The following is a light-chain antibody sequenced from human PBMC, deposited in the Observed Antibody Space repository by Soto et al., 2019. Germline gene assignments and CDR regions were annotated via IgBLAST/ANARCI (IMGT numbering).Light chain of an antibody. CDR3: YSYTSTSTRRV. Sequence: QSVLTQPASVSASPGQSITVSCTGSSSDIGGYNYVSWYQQHPGKAPKLMIYDVSSRPSGVSNRFSGSKSGDTASLTISGLQAEDDAYYFCYSYTSTSTRRVFGTGTEVTVL. CDR2: DVS. V-gene: IGLV2-14*01. CDR1: SSDIGGYNY. J-gene: IGLJ1*01.